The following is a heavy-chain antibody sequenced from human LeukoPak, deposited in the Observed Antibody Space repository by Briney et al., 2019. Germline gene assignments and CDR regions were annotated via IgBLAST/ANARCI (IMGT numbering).Heavy chain of an antibody. V-gene: IGHV4-61*02. Sequence: SETLSLTCTVSGGSISSGSYYWSWTRQPAGKGLEWIGRIYTSGSTNYNPSLKSRVTISVDTSKNQFSLKLSSVTAADTAVYYCARDFWSGYPFFWGQGTLVTVSS. CDR1: GGSISSGSYY. D-gene: IGHD3-3*01. CDR3: ARDFWSGYPFF. J-gene: IGHJ4*02. CDR2: IYTSGST.